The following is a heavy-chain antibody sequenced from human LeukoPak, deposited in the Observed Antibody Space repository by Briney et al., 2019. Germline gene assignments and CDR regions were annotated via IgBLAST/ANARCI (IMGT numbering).Heavy chain of an antibody. CDR1: GFTFSSYW. J-gene: IGHJ6*02. Sequence: GGSLRLSCAASGFTFSSYWMSWVRQAPGKGLEWVSSISSSSSYIYYADSVKGRFTISRDNAKNSLYLQMNSLRAEDTAVYYCARDLWNPAAAGLGYYYYYYYGMDVWGQGTTVTVSS. D-gene: IGHD6-13*01. CDR2: ISSSSSYI. V-gene: IGHV3-21*01. CDR3: ARDLWNPAAAGLGYYYYYYYGMDV.